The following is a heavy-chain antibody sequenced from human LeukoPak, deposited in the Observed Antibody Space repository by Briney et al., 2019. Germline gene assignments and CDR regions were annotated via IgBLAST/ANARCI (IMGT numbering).Heavy chain of an antibody. Sequence: PSETLSLTCTVSGDSISSYYWSWIRQPPGKGLEWIGYIYYSGSTNYNPSLKSRVTISVDTSENQFSLRLSSVTAADTAVYYCARATYYDSSGYYFDYWGQGTLVTVSS. V-gene: IGHV4-59*01. CDR3: ARATYYDSSGYYFDY. J-gene: IGHJ4*02. CDR2: IYYSGST. CDR1: GDSISSYY. D-gene: IGHD3-22*01.